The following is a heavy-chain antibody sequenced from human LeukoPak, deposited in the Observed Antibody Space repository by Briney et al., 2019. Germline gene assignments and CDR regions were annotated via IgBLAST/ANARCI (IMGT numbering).Heavy chain of an antibody. CDR1: GFTFSSYS. CDR2: ISSSSSYI. CDR3: AKAQDNWNREYFQH. Sequence: GGSLRLSCAASGFTFSSYSMNWVRQAPGKGLEWVSSISSSSSYIYYADSVKGRFTISRDNAKNSLYLQMNSLRAEDTAVYYCAKAQDNWNREYFQHWGQGTLVTVSS. D-gene: IGHD1-20*01. J-gene: IGHJ1*01. V-gene: IGHV3-21*04.